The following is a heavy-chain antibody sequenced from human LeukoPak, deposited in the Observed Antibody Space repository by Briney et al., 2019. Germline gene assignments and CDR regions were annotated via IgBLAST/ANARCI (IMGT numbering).Heavy chain of an antibody. V-gene: IGHV3-48*04. D-gene: IGHD1-26*01. CDR2: ISSSSSTI. J-gene: IGHJ4*02. Sequence: GGSLILSCAASGFTFCSYSMNWVRQAPGKGLEWISYISSSSSTIYYADSVKGRFTISRDNAKNSLYLQMNSLRAEGTAVYYCATSGSYFRYYFDHWGQGTLVTVSS. CDR3: ATSGSYFRYYFDH. CDR1: GFTFCSYS.